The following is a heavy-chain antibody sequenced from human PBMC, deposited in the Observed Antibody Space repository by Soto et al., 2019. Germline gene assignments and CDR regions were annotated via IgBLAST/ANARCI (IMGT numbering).Heavy chain of an antibody. D-gene: IGHD1-1*01. Sequence: EVQLLESGGDLIQPGGSLRLSCAASGFTFSSYAMNWVRQAPGKGLQWVLGNSGSGGSTYYADSVKGRFTISRDNSKSMLYLQMNSLRAEDTAVYYCAKAWSGTTYSFDYWGQGTLVTVSS. CDR3: AKAWSGTTYSFDY. V-gene: IGHV3-23*01. J-gene: IGHJ4*02. CDR2: NSGSGGST. CDR1: GFTFSSYA.